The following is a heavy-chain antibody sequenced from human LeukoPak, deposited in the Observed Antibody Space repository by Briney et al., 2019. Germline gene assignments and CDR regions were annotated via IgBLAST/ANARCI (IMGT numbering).Heavy chain of an antibody. CDR2: IYYSGST. CDR3: ARVSYDFWSGPSMDV. J-gene: IGHJ6*02. V-gene: IGHV4-31*03. Sequence: SETLSLTCTVSGGSISSGGYYWSWIRQHPGKGLEWIGYIYYSGSTYYNPSLKSRVTISVDTSKNQFSLKLSSVTAADTAVYYCARVSYDFWSGPSMDVWGQGTTVTVSS. CDR1: GGSISSGGYY. D-gene: IGHD3-3*01.